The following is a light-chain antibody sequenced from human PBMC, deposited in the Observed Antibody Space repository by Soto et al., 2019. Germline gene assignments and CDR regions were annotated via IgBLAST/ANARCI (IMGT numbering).Light chain of an antibody. J-gene: IGLJ1*01. CDR3: SSYTSSSTLYV. CDR1: SSDVGRYNY. CDR2: EVS. Sequence: QSALTQPASASGSPGQSITISCTGSSSDVGRYNYVSWYQHHPGKAPKLMIYEVSNRPSGVSNRFSGSKSGNTASLTISGLQAEDEADYHCSSYTSSSTLYVFGTGTKLTVL. V-gene: IGLV2-14*01.